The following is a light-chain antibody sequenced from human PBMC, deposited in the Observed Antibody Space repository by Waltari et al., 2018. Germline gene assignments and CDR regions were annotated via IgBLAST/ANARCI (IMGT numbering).Light chain of an antibody. J-gene: IGKJ1*01. CDR2: RAS. Sequence: DIQLTQSPSTLSASVGGRVTITCRASQSISSWLAWYQQKPGRAPKFLISRASNLESGVPSRFSGSGFGTEFTLTISSLQPDDFATYYCLQYNTYWTFGQGTKVEFK. V-gene: IGKV1-5*03. CDR1: QSISSW. CDR3: LQYNTYWT.